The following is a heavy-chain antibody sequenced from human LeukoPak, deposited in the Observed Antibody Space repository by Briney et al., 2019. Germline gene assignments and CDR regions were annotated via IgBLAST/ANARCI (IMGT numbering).Heavy chain of an antibody. J-gene: IGHJ3*02. Sequence: GGSLRLSCAASGFTFSSYSMNWVHQAPGKGLEWVSYISSGSSTIYYADSVKGRFTISRDNAKNSLCLQMNSLRDEDTAVYYCARENIVVVTAIRDAFDIWGQGTMVTVSS. CDR3: ARENIVVVTAIRDAFDI. CDR2: ISSGSSTI. D-gene: IGHD2-21*02. CDR1: GFTFSSYS. V-gene: IGHV3-48*02.